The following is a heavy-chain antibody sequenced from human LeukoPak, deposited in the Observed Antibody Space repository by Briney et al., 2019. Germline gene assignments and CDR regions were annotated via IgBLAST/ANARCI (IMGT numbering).Heavy chain of an antibody. J-gene: IGHJ4*02. V-gene: IGHV4-30-4*01. CDR2: IYYSGST. CDR1: GGSISSGDYY. CDR3: ASGGYSYGYFDY. Sequence: TLSLTCTVSGGSISSGDYYWSWIRQPPGKGLEWIGYIYYSGSTYYNPSLKSRVTISVDTSKNQFSLKLSSVTAADTAVYYCASGGYSYGYFDYWGQGTLVTVSS. D-gene: IGHD5-18*01.